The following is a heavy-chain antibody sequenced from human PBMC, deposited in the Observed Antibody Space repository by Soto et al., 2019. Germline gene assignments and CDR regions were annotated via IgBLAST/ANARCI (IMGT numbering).Heavy chain of an antibody. Sequence: QVQLVQSGDEVKKPGASVKVSCKASGYIFVNYGIAWVRQAPGQGLERMGWISPYTGNTHSATKIQGRLTMTTETSNSTGYMDLGSLTSDDTAVYYCVMVDNYVTPTPQDVWRQGTTVTVSS. CDR3: VMVDNYVTPTPQDV. J-gene: IGHJ6*02. D-gene: IGHD3-16*01. CDR1: GYIFVNYG. V-gene: IGHV1-18*01. CDR2: ISPYTGNT.